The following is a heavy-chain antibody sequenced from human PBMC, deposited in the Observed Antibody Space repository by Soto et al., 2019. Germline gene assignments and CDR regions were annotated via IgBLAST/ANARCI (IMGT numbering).Heavy chain of an antibody. V-gene: IGHV3-30*18. D-gene: IGHD6-25*01. CDR3: AKTRRGYNMFFYGLDV. CDR2: ISNDGSKK. Sequence: QVHLVESGGGVVQPGRSLRLACAVSGFRFSDYGMPWVRQAPGKGLEWVAVISNDGSKKYYGDSVQGRFTISRDDSKSTVFVQMDSLKPEDTAVYYCAKTRRGYNMFFYGLDVWGQGTTVTVSS. J-gene: IGHJ6*02. CDR1: GFRFSDYG.